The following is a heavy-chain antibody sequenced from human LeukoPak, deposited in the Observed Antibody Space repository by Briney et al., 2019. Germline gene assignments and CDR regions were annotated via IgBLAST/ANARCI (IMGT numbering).Heavy chain of an antibody. V-gene: IGHV1-2*02. CDR3: VRVADGYSSGWFDS. D-gene: IGHD6-25*01. J-gene: IGHJ5*01. CDR1: GYTFTGYY. Sequence: GASVKVSCKASGYTFTGYYMHWVRQAPGKGLEWMGWMNPKRGDTGYAQSFQGRLTITRDMSTSTSYMELNRLTSEDTAVYYCVRVADGYSSGWFDSWGQGTLVTVSS. CDR2: MNPKRGDT.